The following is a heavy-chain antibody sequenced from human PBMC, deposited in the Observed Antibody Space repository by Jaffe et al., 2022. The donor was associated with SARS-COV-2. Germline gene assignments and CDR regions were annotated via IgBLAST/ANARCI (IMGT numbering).Heavy chain of an antibody. CDR2: ISWNSGSI. V-gene: IGHV3-9*01. D-gene: IGHD5-12*01. Sequence: EVQLVESGGGLVQPGRSLRLSCAASGFTFDDYAMHWVRQAPGKGLEWVSGISWNSGSIGYADSVKGRFTISRDNAKNSLYLQMNSLRAEDTALYYCAKGKHVDIVATDDYGMDVWGQGTTVTVSS. CDR3: AKGKHVDIVATDDYGMDV. CDR1: GFTFDDYA. J-gene: IGHJ6*02.